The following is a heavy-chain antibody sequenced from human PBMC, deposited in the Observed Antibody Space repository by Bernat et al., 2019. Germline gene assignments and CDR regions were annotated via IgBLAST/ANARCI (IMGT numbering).Heavy chain of an antibody. D-gene: IGHD4-17*01. CDR3: AKGGDYGDYLFGY. J-gene: IGHJ4*02. CDR2: ISWDGGST. CDR1: GFTFDDYT. V-gene: IGHV3-43*01. Sequence: EVQLVESGGVVVQPGGSLRLSCAASGFTFDDYTMHWVRRAPGKGLEWVSLISWDGGSTYYADSVKGRFTISRDNSKNSLYLQMNSLRTEDTALYYCAKGGDYGDYLFGYWGQGTLVTVSS.